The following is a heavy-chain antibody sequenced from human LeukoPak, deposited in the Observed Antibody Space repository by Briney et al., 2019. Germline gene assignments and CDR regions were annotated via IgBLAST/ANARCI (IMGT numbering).Heavy chain of an antibody. Sequence: SETLSLTCTVSGCSISSYYCSWIRQPPGKGLEWIGYIYDSGSTNYNPSLKSRVTISVDTSKRQFSLKLSSVTAADTAVYYCARDLRRDGYNRGAFDIWGQGTVVTVSS. CDR2: IYDSGST. V-gene: IGHV4-59*01. D-gene: IGHD5-24*01. CDR1: GCSISSYY. J-gene: IGHJ3*02. CDR3: ARDLRRDGYNRGAFDI.